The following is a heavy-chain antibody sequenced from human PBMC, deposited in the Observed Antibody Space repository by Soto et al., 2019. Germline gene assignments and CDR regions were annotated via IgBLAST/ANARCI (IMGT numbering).Heavy chain of an antibody. D-gene: IGHD6-6*01. CDR2: ISSYNGNT. V-gene: IGHV1-18*01. Sequence: QVQLVQSGAEVKKPGASVKVSCKASGYTFITYGISWVRQAPGQGLEWMGWISSYNGNTNYTQKLQGRVTMTTDTSTTTPYMDLRGLRSDGPAVYYCARARPTWSIRARDYSSAMDVWGQGTTVTVSS. CDR1: GYTFITYG. J-gene: IGHJ6*02. CDR3: ARARPTWSIRARDYSSAMDV.